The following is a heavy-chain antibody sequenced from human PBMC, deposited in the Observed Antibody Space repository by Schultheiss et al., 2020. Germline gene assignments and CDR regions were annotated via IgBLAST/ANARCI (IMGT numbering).Heavy chain of an antibody. CDR3: AICFGTLDYSNYDYYGMDV. CDR2: IIPIFGTA. J-gene: IGHJ6*02. V-gene: IGHV1-69*13. Sequence: SVKVSCKASGGTFSSYAISWVRQAPGQGLEWMGGIIPIFGTANYAQKFQGRVTITADESTSTAYMELSSLRSEDTAVYYCAICFGTLDYSNYDYYGMDVWGQGTTVTVSS. D-gene: IGHD4-11*01. CDR1: GGTFSSYA.